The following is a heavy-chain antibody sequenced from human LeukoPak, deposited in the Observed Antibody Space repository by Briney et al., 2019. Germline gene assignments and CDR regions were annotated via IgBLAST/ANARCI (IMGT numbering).Heavy chain of an antibody. J-gene: IGHJ4*02. CDR3: ATPPYSSGWSPYYYFDY. CDR1: GYTFTSYY. D-gene: IGHD6-19*01. CDR2: INPSGGST. V-gene: IGHV1-46*01. Sequence: ASVKVSCKASGYTFTSYYMHWVRQAPGQGLEWMGIINPSGGSTSYAQKFQGRVTMTGDTSTDTAYMELSSLRSEDTAVYYCATPPYSSGWSPYYYFDYWGQGTLVTVSS.